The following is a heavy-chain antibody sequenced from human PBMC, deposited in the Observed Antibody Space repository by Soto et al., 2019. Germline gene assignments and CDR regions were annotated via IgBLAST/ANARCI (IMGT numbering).Heavy chain of an antibody. CDR2: INQDGSEE. V-gene: IGHV3-7*05. Sequence: EVQLVESGGGLVQPGGSLRLSCAVSGFTFSSYWMTWVRQAPGKGLEWVANINQDGSEEYYVDSVKGRFTISRDNAKNSLYLHMNGLRAEDTAVYFCAAGMDVWGQGTTVTVSS. J-gene: IGHJ6*02. CDR3: AAGMDV. CDR1: GFTFSSYW.